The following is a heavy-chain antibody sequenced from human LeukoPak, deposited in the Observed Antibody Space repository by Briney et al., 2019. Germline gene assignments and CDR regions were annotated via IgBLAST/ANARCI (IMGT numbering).Heavy chain of an antibody. CDR3: ARGLGWYVYWFDP. V-gene: IGHV1-2*06. CDR1: GYTFTGYY. D-gene: IGHD6-19*01. CDR2: INPNSGGT. Sequence: ASVKVSCKASGYTFTGYYMHWVRQAPGQGLELMGRINPNSGGTNYAQKFQGRVTMTRDTSISTAYMELSRLRSDDTAVYYCARGLGWYVYWFDPWGQRTLVTVSS. J-gene: IGHJ5*02.